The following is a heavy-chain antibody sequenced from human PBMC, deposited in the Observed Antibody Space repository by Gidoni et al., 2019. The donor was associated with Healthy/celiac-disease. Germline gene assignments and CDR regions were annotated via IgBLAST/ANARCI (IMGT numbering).Heavy chain of an antibody. D-gene: IGHD4-17*01. CDR1: GYTFTSSG. J-gene: IGHJ6*02. CDR3: ARDSDYGDYFYYYGMDV. Sequence: QVQLVQSGAEVKKPGASVKVSCKASGYTFTSSGISWVRQAPGQGLEWMGWISAYNGNTNYAQKLQGRVTMTTDTSTSTAYMELRSLRSDDTAVYYCARDSDYGDYFYYYGMDVWGQGTTVTVSS. CDR2: ISAYNGNT. V-gene: IGHV1-18*01.